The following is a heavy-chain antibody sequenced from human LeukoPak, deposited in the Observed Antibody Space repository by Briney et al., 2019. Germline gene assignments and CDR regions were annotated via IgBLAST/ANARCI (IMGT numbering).Heavy chain of an antibody. V-gene: IGHV5-51*01. CDR1: GYSFTSYW. CDR2: IYPGDSDT. D-gene: IGHD3-22*01. J-gene: IGHJ3*02. Sequence: GESLKISCKGSGYSFTSYWIGWVRQMPGKGLEWMGIIYPGDSDTRYSPSFQGQVTTSADKSISTAYLQWSSLKASDTAMYYCARRRDSSGYPDAFDIWGQGTMVTVSS. CDR3: ARRRDSSGYPDAFDI.